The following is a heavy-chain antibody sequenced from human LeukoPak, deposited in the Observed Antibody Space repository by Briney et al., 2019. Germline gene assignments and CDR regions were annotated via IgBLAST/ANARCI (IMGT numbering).Heavy chain of an antibody. CDR3: ARTGIPDY. J-gene: IGHJ4*02. CDR1: GGSIDSTNW. Sequence: ASETLSLTCDVSGGSIDSTNWWNWVRQPPGKGLEWIGEIHHDGRINYNPSLKSRVTISVDTSKNQFSLKLSSVTAADTAVYYCARTGIPDYWGQGTLVTVSS. V-gene: IGHV4/OR15-8*01. D-gene: IGHD6-13*01. CDR2: IHHDGRI.